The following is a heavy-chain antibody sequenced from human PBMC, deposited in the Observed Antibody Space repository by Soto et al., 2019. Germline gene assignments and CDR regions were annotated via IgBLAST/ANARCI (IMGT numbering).Heavy chain of an antibody. Sequence: EVQLVESGGGLVQPGGSLRLSCAASGFTFSSYWMHWVRQAPGEGLVWVSRINTDGSTRSYADCVKGRFTISRDNAKNTLFLQMNSLRPEDTAVYYCARVAYGAYHFDYWGQGTLVT. CDR3: ARVAYGAYHFDY. CDR2: INTDGSTR. D-gene: IGHD2-21*01. V-gene: IGHV3-74*01. CDR1: GFTFSSYW. J-gene: IGHJ4*02.